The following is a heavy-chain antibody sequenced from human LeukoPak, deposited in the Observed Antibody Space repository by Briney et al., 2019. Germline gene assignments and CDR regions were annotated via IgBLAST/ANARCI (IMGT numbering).Heavy chain of an antibody. Sequence: SETLSLTCTVSGGSISSYYWSWMRQPAGKGLEWIGRIYISGNTKYNPSLKSRVTMSVDTSKNQFSLKLSSVTAADTAVYYCARDYSSGIDSWGQGTLVTVSS. V-gene: IGHV4-4*07. CDR2: IYISGNT. CDR1: GGSISSYY. CDR3: ARDYSSGIDS. J-gene: IGHJ4*02. D-gene: IGHD6-19*01.